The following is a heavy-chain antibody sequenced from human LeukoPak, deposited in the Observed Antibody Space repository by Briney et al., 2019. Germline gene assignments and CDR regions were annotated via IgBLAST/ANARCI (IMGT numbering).Heavy chain of an antibody. D-gene: IGHD3-10*01. CDR2: IRVGGSNK. Sequence: PGGSLRLSCAASALTSSSYGMHWDRPPQGKGREWEASIRVGGSNKYDGDSVKGRFTSCRDNSQNTLDMQMNSLRAEDAAVYYCVKNKKGSAGRSCCSMDVWGKGTTVTVSS. CDR3: VKNKKGSAGRSCCSMDV. CDR1: ALTSSSYG. J-gene: IGHJ6*03. V-gene: IGHV3-30*02.